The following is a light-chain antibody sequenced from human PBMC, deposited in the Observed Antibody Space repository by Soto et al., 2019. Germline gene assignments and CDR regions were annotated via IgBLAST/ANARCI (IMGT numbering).Light chain of an antibody. CDR3: QQYYSLPYT. CDR2: WAS. J-gene: IGKJ2*01. Sequence: DIVMTQSPDSLAVSLGERATINCKSSQTLPHSPNNKNYLTWYQQKPGQPPRLLIYWASDREPGVPDRFSGSGSGTDFTLTISSLQAEDVAVYYCQQYYSLPYTFGQGTKLELK. CDR1: QTLPHSPNNKNY. V-gene: IGKV4-1*01.